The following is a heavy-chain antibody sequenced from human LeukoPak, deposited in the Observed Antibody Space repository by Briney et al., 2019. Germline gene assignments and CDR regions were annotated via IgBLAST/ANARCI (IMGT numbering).Heavy chain of an antibody. J-gene: IGHJ6*02. Sequence: SETLSLTCAVSGGSISSSNWWNWVRQPPGKGLEWIGEIYHSGRTNYNPSLKSRVTISVDKSKNQFSLKLSSVTAADTAVYHCARGPYGDYVDYYYGMDVWGQGTTVTVSS. CDR2: IYHSGRT. CDR3: ARGPYGDYVDYYYGMDV. V-gene: IGHV4-4*02. D-gene: IGHD4-17*01. CDR1: GGSISSSNW.